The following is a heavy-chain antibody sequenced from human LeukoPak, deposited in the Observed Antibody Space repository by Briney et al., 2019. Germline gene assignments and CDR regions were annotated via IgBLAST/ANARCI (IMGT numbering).Heavy chain of an antibody. CDR2: IYSGGST. CDR3: ARAPLEYYYGMDV. CDR1: GFTVSSNY. J-gene: IGHJ6*04. V-gene: IGHV3-53*01. Sequence: GGSLRLSCAASGFTVSSNYMSWVRQAPGKGLEWVSVIYSGGSTYYADSVKGRFTISRDNSKNTLYPQMNSLRAEDTAVYYCARAPLEYYYGMDVWGKGTTVTVSS. D-gene: IGHD3-3*01.